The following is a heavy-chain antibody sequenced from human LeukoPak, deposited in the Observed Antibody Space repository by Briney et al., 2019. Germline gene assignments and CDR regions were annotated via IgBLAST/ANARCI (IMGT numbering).Heavy chain of an antibody. D-gene: IGHD6-13*01. CDR3: ARDGIAGDDFDY. Sequence: SETLSLTCSVSGGSISRYHWYWIRQSPGKGLEWIGYIYYSGTTNYNRSLKSRVTISIDTSKNQFSLKLSSVTAADTAVYYCARDGIAGDDFDYWGQGALVTVSS. J-gene: IGHJ4*02. CDR2: IYYSGTT. V-gene: IGHV4-59*12. CDR1: GGSISRYH.